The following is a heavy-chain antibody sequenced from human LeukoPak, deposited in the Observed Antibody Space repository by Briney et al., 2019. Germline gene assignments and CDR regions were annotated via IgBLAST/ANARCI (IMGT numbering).Heavy chain of an antibody. CDR2: INSDGSTT. Sequence: GGSLRLSCAASGFTFSSYSVNWVRQAPGKGLEWISRINSDGSTTSYADSVKGRFTISRDNAKNTLYLQMNSLRAEDTAVYYCARGNYYGQDYWGQGTLVTVSS. CDR1: GFTFSSYS. J-gene: IGHJ4*02. CDR3: ARGNYYGQDY. V-gene: IGHV3-74*01. D-gene: IGHD3-10*01.